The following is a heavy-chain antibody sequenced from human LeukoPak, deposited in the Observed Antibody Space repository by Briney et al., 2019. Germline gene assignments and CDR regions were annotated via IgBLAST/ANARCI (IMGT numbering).Heavy chain of an antibody. J-gene: IGHJ4*02. Sequence: ASVKVSCKSSGYIFTDHYIHWVRQAPGQGLEWMGYIGPQKGGTSSPQEFRGRVTISRETSMATAYLELTRLTPDDTAVYYCAREGGGRLSKDFDLWGQGTLVTVSS. D-gene: IGHD2/OR15-2a*01. CDR1: GYIFTDHY. V-gene: IGHV1-2*02. CDR3: AREGGGRLSKDFDL. CDR2: IGPQKGGT.